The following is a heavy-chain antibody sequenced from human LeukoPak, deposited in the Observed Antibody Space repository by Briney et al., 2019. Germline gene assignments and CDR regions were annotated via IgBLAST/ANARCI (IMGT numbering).Heavy chain of an antibody. V-gene: IGHV3-73*01. CDR1: GFNFSDST. J-gene: IGHJ4*02. CDR3: TRFAGYESL. CDR2: VKNRANSYAT. D-gene: IGHD5-12*01. Sequence: GSLRLSCAASGFNFSDSTMHWVRQASGKGLEWVGRVKNRANSYATAYAASVTGRFTISRDDSKNTAYLQMNSLTTEDTAMYYCTRFAGYESLWGQGTLVTVSS.